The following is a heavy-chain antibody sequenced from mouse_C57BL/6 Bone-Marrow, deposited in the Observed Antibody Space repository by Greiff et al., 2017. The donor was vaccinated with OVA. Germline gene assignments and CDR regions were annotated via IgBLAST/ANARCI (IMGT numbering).Heavy chain of an antibody. CDR1: GFSLTSYG. V-gene: IGHV2-2*01. CDR3: ARVGRFAY. CDR2: IWSGGST. Sequence: QVQLQQSGPGLVQPSQSLSITCTVSGFSLTSYGVHWVRQSPGKGLEWLGVIWSGGSTDYNAAFISRLSISKDNAKSQVFFKMNSLQADDTAIYYWARVGRFAYWGQGTLVTVSA. D-gene: IGHD1-1*01. J-gene: IGHJ3*01.